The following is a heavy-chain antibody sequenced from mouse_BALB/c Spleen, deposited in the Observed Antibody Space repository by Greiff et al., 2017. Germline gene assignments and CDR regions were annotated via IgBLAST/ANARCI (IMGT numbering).Heavy chain of an antibody. CDR2: ISDGGSYT. V-gene: IGHV5-4*02. CDR3: ARDDAMDY. CDR1: GFTFSDYY. Sequence: EVQVVESGGGLVKPGGSLKLSCAASGFTFSDYYMYWVRQTPEKRLEWVATISDGGSYTYYPDSVKGRFTISRDNAKNNLYLQMSSLKSEDTAMYYCARDDAMDYWGQGTSVTVSS. J-gene: IGHJ4*01.